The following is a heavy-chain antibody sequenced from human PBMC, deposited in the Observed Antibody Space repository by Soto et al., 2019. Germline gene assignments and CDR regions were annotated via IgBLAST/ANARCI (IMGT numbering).Heavy chain of an antibody. CDR1: GFTFSSYE. J-gene: IGHJ4*02. CDR2: ISSSGSTI. Sequence: PGGSLRLSCAASGFTFSSYEMNWVRQAPGKGLEWVSYISSSGSTIYYADSVKGRFTISRDNAKNSLYLQMNSLRAEDTAVYYCARAALYSSSWYVGWHGPEYYFDYWGQGTLVTVSS. D-gene: IGHD6-13*01. V-gene: IGHV3-48*03. CDR3: ARAALYSSSWYVGWHGPEYYFDY.